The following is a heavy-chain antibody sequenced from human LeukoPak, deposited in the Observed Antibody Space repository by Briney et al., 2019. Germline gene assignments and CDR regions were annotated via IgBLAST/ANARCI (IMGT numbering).Heavy chain of an antibody. J-gene: IGHJ6*03. Sequence: ASVKVSCKASGYTFTMYYIHWVRQAPGQGLEWMGVINPTDGATTYARRFQGRVTITRGMSTTTVYRDLRSLRSDEPAMYFCAREQRGGISPNLRVLFASYYTYYYMDVWGRGTTVTVSS. CDR2: INPTDGAT. V-gene: IGHV1-46*01. D-gene: IGHD3-16*01. CDR3: AREQRGGISPNLRVLFASYYTYYYMDV. CDR1: GYTFTMYY.